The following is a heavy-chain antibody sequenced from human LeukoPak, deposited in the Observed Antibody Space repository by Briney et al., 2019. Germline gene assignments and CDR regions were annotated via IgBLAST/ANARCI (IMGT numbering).Heavy chain of an antibody. CDR2: ISSSGTYI. Sequence: GGSLRLSCAASGFTFSSYSMNWVRQAPGKGLEWVSSISSSGTYIQYADSVKGRFTISRDNAKNSLYLQMNSLRAEDTAVYYCANSLISSSQVDYWGQGTLVTVSS. CDR1: GFTFSSYS. D-gene: IGHD6-6*01. J-gene: IGHJ4*02. CDR3: ANSLISSSQVDY. V-gene: IGHV3-21*01.